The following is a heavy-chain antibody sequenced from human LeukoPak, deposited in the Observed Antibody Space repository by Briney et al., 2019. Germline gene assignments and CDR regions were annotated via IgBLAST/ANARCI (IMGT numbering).Heavy chain of an antibody. Sequence: GGSLRLSCAASGFTFSDYHMNWIRQAPGKGLEWVSYISPRGGSMYFADSVKGRFTISRDNAENSLFLQMNSLTADDTAVYYCAAGRDIAVAGPGGYFDYWGQGTLVTVS. CDR1: GFTFSDYH. J-gene: IGHJ4*02. CDR2: ISPRGGSM. CDR3: AAGRDIAVAGPGGYFDY. V-gene: IGHV3-11*01. D-gene: IGHD6-19*01.